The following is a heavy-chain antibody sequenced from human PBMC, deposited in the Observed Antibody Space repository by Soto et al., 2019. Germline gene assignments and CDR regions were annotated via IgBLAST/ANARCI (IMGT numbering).Heavy chain of an antibody. CDR1: GGTFSSYA. V-gene: IGHV1-69*13. D-gene: IGHD3-22*01. J-gene: IGHJ4*02. Sequence: GASVKVSCKASGGTFSSYAISWVRQAPGQGLEWMGGIIPIFGTANYAQKFQGRVTITADESTSTAYMELSSLRSEDTVVYYCATSTYYYDSSGYYFDYWGQGTLVTVSS. CDR3: ATSTYYYDSSGYYFDY. CDR2: IIPIFGTA.